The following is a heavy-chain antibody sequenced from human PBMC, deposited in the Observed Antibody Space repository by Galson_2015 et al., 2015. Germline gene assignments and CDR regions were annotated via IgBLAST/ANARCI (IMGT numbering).Heavy chain of an antibody. CDR1: GYSFTSYW. CDR3: ARHGGSGWSFYYYGMDV. J-gene: IGHJ6*02. CDR2: FFLGDFVT. D-gene: IGHD6-19*01. Sequence: QSGAEVKKPGESLKISCKGSGYSFTSYWIGWVRQMPGKGWEGMGTFFLGDFVTDSSPPSKGQAPIQAEKSFTHPNLKGSSLKASDTAMYYCARHGGSGWSFYYYGMDVWGQGTTVTVSS. V-gene: IGHV5-51*01.